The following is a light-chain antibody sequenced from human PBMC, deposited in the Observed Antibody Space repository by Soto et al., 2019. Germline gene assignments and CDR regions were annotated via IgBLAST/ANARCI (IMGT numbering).Light chain of an antibody. V-gene: IGKV1-33*01. CDR1: QDISNY. J-gene: IGKJ4*01. CDR3: QQYDNLPALT. CDR2: DAY. Sequence: DIQMTQSPSSLSASVGDRVTITCQASQDISNYLNWYQQKPGKAPKRLIHDAYNLGTGVPSSFSGSGSGTDFTLTISRLQTEDISTFYCQQYDNLPALTFGGGTNVEIK.